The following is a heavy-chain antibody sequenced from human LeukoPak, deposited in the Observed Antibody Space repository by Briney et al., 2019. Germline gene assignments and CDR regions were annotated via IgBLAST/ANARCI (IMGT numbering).Heavy chain of an antibody. CDR1: GYTFHIYG. CDR2: INTYNGHT. J-gene: IGHJ4*02. V-gene: IGHV1-18*01. D-gene: IGHD2-21*02. Sequence: GASVKVSCKASGYTFHIYGFSWVRQAPGQGLEWMGWINTYNGHTKYAQKLQGRVTMTTDPSTSTAYMELRSLRSHDTAVYYCARTEAGVAVTAVRIFDYWGQGTLVTVSS. CDR3: ARTEAGVAVTAVRIFDY.